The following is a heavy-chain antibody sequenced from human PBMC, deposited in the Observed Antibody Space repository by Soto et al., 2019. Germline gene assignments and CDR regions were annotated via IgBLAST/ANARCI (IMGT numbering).Heavy chain of an antibody. D-gene: IGHD6-19*01. V-gene: IGHV4-30-2*03. CDR1: GASISSGGYS. Sequence: PSETLSLTCAVSGASISSGGYSWSWLRQPPGEGLEWIGNINSGGSAYYYPSLRTRVTISVDTSKNQFSLRLSSVTAADTAIYYCADMRGQWLPRDWGQGILVTVSS. CDR3: ADMRGQWLPRD. J-gene: IGHJ4*02. CDR2: INSGGSA.